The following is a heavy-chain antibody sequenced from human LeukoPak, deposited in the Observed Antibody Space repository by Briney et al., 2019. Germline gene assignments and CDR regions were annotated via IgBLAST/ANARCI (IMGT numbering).Heavy chain of an antibody. V-gene: IGHV3-23*01. CDR2: ISGSGGST. D-gene: IGHD3-16*01. CDR3: ARRAGAYTHPYDY. CDR1: GFTFSSYG. Sequence: PGGSLRLSCAASGFTFSSYGMSWVRQAPGKGLEWVSAISGSGGSTYYADSVKGRFTISIDNSKNTLYLQMNSLRAEDTAVYYCARRAGAYTHPYDYWGQGTLVTVS. J-gene: IGHJ4*02.